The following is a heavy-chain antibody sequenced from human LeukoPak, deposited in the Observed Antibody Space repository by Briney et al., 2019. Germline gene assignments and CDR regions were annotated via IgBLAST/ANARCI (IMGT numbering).Heavy chain of an antibody. CDR3: SFNLGSGSNAFDI. J-gene: IGHJ3*02. V-gene: IGHV4-61*08. CDR2: IYYSGST. Sequence: SETLSLTCTVSGGSISSGGYYWNWIRQPPGKGLEWIGYIYYSGSTNYNPSLKSRVTISVDTSKNQFSLKLSSVTAADTAVYYCSFNLGSGSNAFDIWGQGTMVTVSS. CDR1: GGSISSGGYY. D-gene: IGHD3-10*01.